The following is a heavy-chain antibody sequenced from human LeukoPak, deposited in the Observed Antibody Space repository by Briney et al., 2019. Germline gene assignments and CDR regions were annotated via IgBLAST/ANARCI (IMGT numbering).Heavy chain of an antibody. Sequence: SETLSLTCTVSGGSVSSVTYYWSWIRQHPGKGLERIGYIYYSGTTNYNPSLKSRVTISVDTSKNQFSLKLSSVTAADTAVYYCAREMDAHPRTLAWGQGSLVTVSS. CDR3: AREMDAHPRTLA. J-gene: IGHJ5*02. CDR2: IYYSGTT. CDR1: GGSVSSVTYY. V-gene: IGHV4-61*01. D-gene: IGHD1-7*01.